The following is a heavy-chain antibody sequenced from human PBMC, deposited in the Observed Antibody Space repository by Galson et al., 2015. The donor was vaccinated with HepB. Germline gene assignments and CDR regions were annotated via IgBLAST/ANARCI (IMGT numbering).Heavy chain of an antibody. J-gene: IGHJ6*02. CDR2: INHSGIT. Sequence: LSLTCAVYGGSFSDYYRRWIRQPPGKGLEWIGEINHSGITNYNPSLKSRVTISVDTSKKQFSLKLSSVTAADTAVYYCARGGNDYYYGMDVWGQGTLVTVSS. CDR1: GGSFSDYY. CDR3: ARGGNDYYYGMDV. V-gene: IGHV4-34*01.